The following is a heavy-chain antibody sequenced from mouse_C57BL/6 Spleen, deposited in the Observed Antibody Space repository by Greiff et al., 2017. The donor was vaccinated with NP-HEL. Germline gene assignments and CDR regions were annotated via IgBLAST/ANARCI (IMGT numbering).Heavy chain of an antibody. CDR2: IYPSDSET. Sequence: VQLQQPGAELVRPGSSVKLSCKASGYTFTSYWLDWVKQRPGQGLEWIGNIYPSDSETHYNQKFKDKATLTVDKSSSTAYMQLSSLTSEDSAVYYCARSDYYGGYWGQGTTLTVSS. CDR3: ARSDYYGGY. D-gene: IGHD1-1*01. CDR1: GYTFTSYW. J-gene: IGHJ2*01. V-gene: IGHV1-61*01.